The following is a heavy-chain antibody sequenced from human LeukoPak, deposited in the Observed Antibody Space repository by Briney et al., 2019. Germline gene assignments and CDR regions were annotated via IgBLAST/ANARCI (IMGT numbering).Heavy chain of an antibody. D-gene: IGHD3-22*01. J-gene: IGHJ4*02. Sequence: PGGSLRLSCAASGFTFSSYAMSWVRQAPGKGLEWVSAISGSGGSTYYADSVKGRFTISRDNSKNTLYLQMNSLRAEDTAVYYWAKDPLTMIVVVTFTAFDYWGQGTLVTVSS. CDR3: AKDPLTMIVVVTFTAFDY. CDR1: GFTFSSYA. V-gene: IGHV3-23*01. CDR2: ISGSGGST.